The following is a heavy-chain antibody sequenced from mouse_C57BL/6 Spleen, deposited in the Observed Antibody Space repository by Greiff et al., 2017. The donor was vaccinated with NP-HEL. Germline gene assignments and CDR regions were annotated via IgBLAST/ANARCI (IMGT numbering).Heavy chain of an antibody. V-gene: IGHV1-59*01. CDR1: GYTFTSYW. CDR3: ARRDDGSLYYAMDY. CDR2: IDPSDSYS. Sequence: VQLQQSGAELVRPGTSVKLSCKASGYTFTSYWMHWVKQRPGQGLEWIGVIDPSDSYSNYNQKFKGKATLTVDTSSSTAYMQLSSLTSEDSAVYYCARRDDGSLYYAMDYWGQGTSVTVSS. J-gene: IGHJ4*01. D-gene: IGHD2-3*01.